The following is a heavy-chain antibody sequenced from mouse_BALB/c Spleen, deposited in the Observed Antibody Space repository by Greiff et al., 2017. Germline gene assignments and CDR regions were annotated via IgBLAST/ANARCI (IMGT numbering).Heavy chain of an antibody. CDR1: GFSLTSYG. Sequence: QVQLQQSGPGLVQPSQSLSITCTVSGFSLTSYGVHWVRQSPGKGLEWLGVIWSGGSTDYNAAFISRLSISKDNSKSQVFFKMNSLQTDDTARYYCAKPEFGDYYYAMDYWGQGTSVTVSS. CDR3: AKPEFGDYYYAMDY. D-gene: IGHD2-13*01. V-gene: IGHV2-2*01. J-gene: IGHJ4*01. CDR2: IWSGGST.